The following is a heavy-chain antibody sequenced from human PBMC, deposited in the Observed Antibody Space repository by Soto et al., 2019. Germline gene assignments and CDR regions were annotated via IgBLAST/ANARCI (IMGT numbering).Heavy chain of an antibody. J-gene: IGHJ4*02. Sequence: SGPTLVNPTQTLTLTCTFSGFSLTTRGVGVGWIRQPPGKALEWLALIYWDDDKRYSPSLKSRLTITKDTSKNQVVLTMTNMDPVDTATYYCARDLWFCELLGYGVDYWGQGTLVTVSS. CDR2: IYWDDDK. V-gene: IGHV2-5*02. CDR3: ARDLWFCELLGYGVDY. D-gene: IGHD3-10*01. CDR1: GFSLTTRGVG.